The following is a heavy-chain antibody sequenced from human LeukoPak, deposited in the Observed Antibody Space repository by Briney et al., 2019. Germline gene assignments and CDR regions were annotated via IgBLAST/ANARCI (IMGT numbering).Heavy chain of an antibody. Sequence: SVKVSCKASGYTFTGYYMHWVRQAPGQGLEWMGRIIPILGIANYAQKFQGRVTITADKSTSTAYMELSSLRSEETAVYYCARFVGATSPYYYYGMDVWGQGTTVTVSS. J-gene: IGHJ6*02. D-gene: IGHD1-26*01. CDR2: IIPILGIA. CDR1: GYTFTGYY. V-gene: IGHV1-69*02. CDR3: ARFVGATSPYYYYGMDV.